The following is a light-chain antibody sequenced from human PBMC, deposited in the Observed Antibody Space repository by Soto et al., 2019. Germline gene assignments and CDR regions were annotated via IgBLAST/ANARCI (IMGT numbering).Light chain of an antibody. CDR2: SSY. J-gene: IGLJ1*01. CDR1: SSNIGAGYD. CDR3: QSYDSSLSAYV. Sequence: QSVLTQPPSVSGAPGQRVTISCTGSSSNIGAGYDVHWLQQFPGTAPKLLIYSSYNRPSGVPDRFSGSKSGTSASLAITGLQAEDEADFYCQSYDSSLSAYVFGTGTKVTVL. V-gene: IGLV1-40*01.